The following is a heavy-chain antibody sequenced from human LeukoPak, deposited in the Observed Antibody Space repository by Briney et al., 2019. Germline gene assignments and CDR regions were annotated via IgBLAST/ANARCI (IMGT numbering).Heavy chain of an antibody. V-gene: IGHV4-39*07. CDR2: IYYSGST. Sequence: SETLSLTCTVSGGSISSSSYYWGWIRQPPGKGLEWIGSIYYSGSTYYNPSLKSRVTISVDTSKKQFSLKLYSVTAADTAVYYCARRSMVRTVGYYYSMDVWGQGTTVTVSS. CDR1: GGSISSSSYY. CDR3: ARRSMVRTVGYYYSMDV. J-gene: IGHJ6*02. D-gene: IGHD4/OR15-4a*01.